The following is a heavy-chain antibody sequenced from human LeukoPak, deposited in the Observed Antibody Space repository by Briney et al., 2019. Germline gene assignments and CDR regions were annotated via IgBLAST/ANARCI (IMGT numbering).Heavy chain of an antibody. J-gene: IGHJ4*02. CDR2: ISSSGSTI. D-gene: IGHD2-15*01. V-gene: IGHV3-48*03. Sequence: GGSLRLSCAASGFTFSSYGMNWVRQAPGKGLEWVSYISSSGSTIYYADSVKGRFTISRDNAKNSLYLQMNSLRAEDTAVYYCARATRGVASDFDYWGQGTLVTVSS. CDR1: GFTFSSYG. CDR3: ARATRGVASDFDY.